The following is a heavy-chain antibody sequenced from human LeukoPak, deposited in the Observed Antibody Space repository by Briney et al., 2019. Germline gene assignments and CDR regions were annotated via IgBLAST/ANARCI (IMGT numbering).Heavy chain of an antibody. CDR3: ARSKPPAVKDYYGLDV. CDR1: GFTVGSNY. CDR2: IYSGGST. Sequence: GGSLRLSCAASGFTVGSNYMNWVRQAPGRGLEWVSVIYSGGSTYYVDSVKGGFTISRDHSKNTLHLLMNSLRAEDTAVYFCARSKPPAVKDYYGLDVWGQGTTVTVSS. V-gene: IGHV3-66*01. J-gene: IGHJ6*02. D-gene: IGHD6-13*01.